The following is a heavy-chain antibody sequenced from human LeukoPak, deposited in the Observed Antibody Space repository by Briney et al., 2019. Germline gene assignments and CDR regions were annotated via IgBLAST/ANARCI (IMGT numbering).Heavy chain of an antibody. CDR2: MNPNSGNT. Sequence: EASVKVSCKAAGYGFTSCDINWVRQATGPGLEWLGWMNPNSGNTGYAQKFQGRVTMTMNTSISTAYMELSSLRSEDTAVYYCARVGPYGGNSAPYAFDIWGQGTMVTVSS. D-gene: IGHD4-23*01. CDR1: GYGFTSCD. J-gene: IGHJ3*02. V-gene: IGHV1-8*01. CDR3: ARVGPYGGNSAPYAFDI.